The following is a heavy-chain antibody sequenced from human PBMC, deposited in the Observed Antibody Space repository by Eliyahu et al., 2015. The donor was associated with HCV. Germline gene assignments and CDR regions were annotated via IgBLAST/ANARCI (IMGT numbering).Heavy chain of an antibody. V-gene: IGHV3-48*01. CDR1: GFTFSSYN. D-gene: IGHD3-22*01. CDR2: ISSSTSTI. Sequence: PGGSLRLSCAASGFTFSSYNMNWVRQAPGKGLDWIAYISSSTSTIYYADSVKGRFTISRDNAKNSLYLQMNSLRAEDTAVYYCARDYYNSSGYWYGPGWGQGTLVTVSS. J-gene: IGHJ4*02. CDR3: ARDYYNSSGYWYGPG.